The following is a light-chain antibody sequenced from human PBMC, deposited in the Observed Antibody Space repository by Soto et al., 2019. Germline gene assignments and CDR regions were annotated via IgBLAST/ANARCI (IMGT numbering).Light chain of an antibody. J-gene: IGKJ1*01. CDR3: QQYNNGPRT. CDR1: QSVSSN. V-gene: IGKV3-15*01. Sequence: EIVMTQSPATLSVSPGERATLSCRASQSVSSNLAWYQQKTGQAPRLLIYGASTRATGIPARFSGSGSGTEFTLTISSLQSEDFAVYHCQQYNNGPRTFGQGTKVEIK. CDR2: GAS.